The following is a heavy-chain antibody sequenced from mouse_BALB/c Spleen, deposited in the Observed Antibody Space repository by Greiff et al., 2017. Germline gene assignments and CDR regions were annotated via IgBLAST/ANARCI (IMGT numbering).Heavy chain of an antibody. CDR3: TRPITGIWYYAMDY. D-gene: IGHD2-4*01. CDR1: GFTFSNYW. J-gene: IGHJ4*01. Sequence: EVQVVESGGGLVQPGGSMKLSCVASGFTFSNYWMNWVRQSPEKGLEWVAEIRLKSNNYATHYAESVKGRFTISRDDSKSSVYLQMNNLRAEDTGIHYCTRPITGIWYYAMDYWGQGTSVTVSS. CDR2: IRLKSNNYAT. V-gene: IGHV6-6*02.